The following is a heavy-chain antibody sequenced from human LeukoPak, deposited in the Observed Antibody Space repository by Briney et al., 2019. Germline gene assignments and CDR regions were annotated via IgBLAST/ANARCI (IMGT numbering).Heavy chain of an antibody. CDR2: IYYSGST. CDR3: ARDLGYCSGGSCYDVYYFDY. V-gene: IGHV4-39*07. CDR1: GYSISSSSYY. D-gene: IGHD2-15*01. J-gene: IGHJ4*02. Sequence: SETLSLTCTVSGYSISSSSYYWGWIRQPPGKGREWIGSIYYSGSTCYNPSLKSRVTISVDTSKNQFSLKLSSVTAADTAVYYCARDLGYCSGGSCYDVYYFDYWGQGTLVTVSS.